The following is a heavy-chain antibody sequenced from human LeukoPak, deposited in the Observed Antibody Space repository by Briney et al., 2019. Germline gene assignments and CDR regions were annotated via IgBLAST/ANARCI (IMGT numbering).Heavy chain of an antibody. CDR3: ARVEAATAHFDH. CDR1: GFIVSSSY. J-gene: IGHJ4*02. D-gene: IGHD1-1*01. V-gene: IGHV3-53*01. CDR2: IYSDGST. Sequence: AGGTLRLSCAASGFIVSSSYLSWVRQAPGKGLEWISLIYSDGSTFDQSLVKGRFSISRDNSKNTLYLQMNSLRGEDTAVYYCARVEAATAHFDHWGQGTLVTVSS.